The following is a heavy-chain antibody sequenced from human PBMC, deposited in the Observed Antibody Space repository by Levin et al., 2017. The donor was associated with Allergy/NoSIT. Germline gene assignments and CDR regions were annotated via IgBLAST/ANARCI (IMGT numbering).Heavy chain of an antibody. CDR2: ISYDGSNK. J-gene: IGHJ4*02. CDR1: GFTFSSYA. Sequence: GGSLRLSCAASGFTFSSYAMHWVRQAPGKGLEWVAVISYDGSNKYYADSVKGRFTISRDNSKNTLYLQMNSLRAEDTAVYYCARGGRIAAAGGALLDYWGQGTLVTVSS. CDR3: ARGGRIAAAGGALLDY. V-gene: IGHV3-30-3*01. D-gene: IGHD6-13*01.